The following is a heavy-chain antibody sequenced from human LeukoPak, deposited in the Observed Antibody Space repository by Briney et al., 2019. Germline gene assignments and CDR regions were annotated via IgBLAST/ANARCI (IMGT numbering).Heavy chain of an antibody. CDR3: TSSLYCSTSSCYTLDN. V-gene: IGHV3-15*01. D-gene: IGHD2-2*02. CDR2: IKSKSERGTT. Sequence: GGSLRLSCAASGFTFSNGWVSWVRQAPGKGLEWVGRIKSKSERGTTDYAAPVKGRFTISRDGSTNTVYLHMNSLKTEDTAVYFCTSSLYCSTSSCYTLDNWGQGTLVAVSP. J-gene: IGHJ4*02. CDR1: GFTFSNGW.